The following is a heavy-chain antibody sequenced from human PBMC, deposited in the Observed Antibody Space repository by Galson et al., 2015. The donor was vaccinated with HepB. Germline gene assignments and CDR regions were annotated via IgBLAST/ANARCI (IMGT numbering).Heavy chain of an antibody. J-gene: IGHJ4*02. Sequence: SLRLSCAASGFTVSSNHMSWVRQAPGKGLEWVQVIYSGGDTDYADSVKGRFTISRHNFQNTLYLQMNSLRVEDTAVYYCASTRGFYYWGQGTLVIVSS. CDR3: ASTRGFYY. V-gene: IGHV3-53*04. CDR2: IYSGGDT. D-gene: IGHD2-15*01. CDR1: GFTVSSNH.